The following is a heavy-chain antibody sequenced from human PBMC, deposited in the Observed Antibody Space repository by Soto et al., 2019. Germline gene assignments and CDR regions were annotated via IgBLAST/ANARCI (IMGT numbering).Heavy chain of an antibody. Sequence: EVQLVESGGGLVQPGGSLRLSCAASGFTFSSYWMHWVRQAPGKGLVWVSRINSDGSTTGYADSVKGRFTISRDNAKNTLYLQMNSLRAEDMAVYYGAKQFDYWGQGTLVTGSS. CDR3: AKQFDY. CDR2: INSDGSTT. V-gene: IGHV3-74*01. J-gene: IGHJ4*02. CDR1: GFTFSSYW.